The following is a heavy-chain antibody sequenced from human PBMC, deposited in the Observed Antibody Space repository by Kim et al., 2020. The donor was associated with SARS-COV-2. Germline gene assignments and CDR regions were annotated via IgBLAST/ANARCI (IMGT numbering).Heavy chain of an antibody. CDR2: VYLDGSDT. CDR3: GRGLRMILGPIHNW. CDR1: GFTISGYY. D-gene: IGHD3-22*01. V-gene: IGHV3-74*01. Sequence: GGSLRLSCAVSGFTISGYYMHWVRQAPGEGLEWVARVYLDGSDTYYADFVKGRFTVSRDSSKNTLYLQMNSLRAEDTAVYYCGRGLRMILGPIHNW. J-gene: IGHJ5*01.